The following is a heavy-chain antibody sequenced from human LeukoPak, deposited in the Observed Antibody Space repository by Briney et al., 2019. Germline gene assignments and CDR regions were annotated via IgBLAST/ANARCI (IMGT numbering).Heavy chain of an antibody. V-gene: IGHV4-39*07. J-gene: IGHJ4*02. D-gene: IGHD1-26*01. CDR2: IYYSGST. Sequence: PSETLSLTCTVSGGSISSSSYYWGWIRQPPGKGLEWIGSIYYSGSTYYNPSLKSRVTISVDTSKNQFSLKLSSVTAADTVVYYCASKRASGSSNPFDYWGQGTLVTVSS. CDR3: ASKRASGSSNPFDY. CDR1: GGSISSSSYY.